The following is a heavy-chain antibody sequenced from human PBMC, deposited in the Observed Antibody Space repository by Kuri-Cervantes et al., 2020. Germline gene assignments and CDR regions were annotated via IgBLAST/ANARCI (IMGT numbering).Heavy chain of an antibody. CDR2: VSSSSSTI. Sequence: GESLKISCAASGFTFSSYSMNWVRQAPGKGLEWVSYVSSSSSTIYYADSVKGRFTISRDNAKNSLYLQMNSLRDEDTAVYYCARGGYCSGGSCYRRGDWFDPWGQGTLVTVSS. CDR3: ARGGYCSGGSCYRRGDWFDP. J-gene: IGHJ5*02. D-gene: IGHD2-15*01. V-gene: IGHV3-48*02. CDR1: GFTFSSYS.